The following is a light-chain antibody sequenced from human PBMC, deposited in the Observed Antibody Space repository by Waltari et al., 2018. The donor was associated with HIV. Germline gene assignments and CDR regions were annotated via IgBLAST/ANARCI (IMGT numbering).Light chain of an antibody. CDR2: RAS. CDR3: QQYYPTPTP. J-gene: IGKJ2*01. CDR1: QSVLVSYNNENY. V-gene: IGKV4-1*01. Sequence: IVMTQSPDSLAVSLGERATINCKSSQSVLVSYNNENYLAWYQQKAGQAPKLPIQRASAREVGGPDRFSGSGSGTDFTLTINSLQAEDVAVDYCQQYYPTPTPLGQGTKLEIK.